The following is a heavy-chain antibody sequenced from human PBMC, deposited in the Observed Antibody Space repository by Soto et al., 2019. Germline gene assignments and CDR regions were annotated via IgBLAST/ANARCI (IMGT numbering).Heavy chain of an antibody. D-gene: IGHD3-9*01. V-gene: IGHV3-23*01. CDR3: AKGAEITIFLYFDY. Sequence: SVKGRFTISRDNSKNTLYLQMNSLRAEDTAVYYCAKGAEITIFLYFDYWGQGTLVTVSS. J-gene: IGHJ4*02.